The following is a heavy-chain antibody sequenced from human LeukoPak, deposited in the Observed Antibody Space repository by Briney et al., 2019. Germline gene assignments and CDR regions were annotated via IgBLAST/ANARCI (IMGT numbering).Heavy chain of an antibody. CDR3: ARHSSHYYFDY. CDR1: GGSISSSSYY. J-gene: IGHJ4*02. V-gene: IGHV4-39*01. CDR2: IYYSGST. Sequence: SETLSLTCTVSGGSISSSSYYWGWIRQPPGKGLEWIGSIYYSGSTNYNPSLKSRVTISVDTSKNQFSLKLSSVTAADTAVYYCARHSSHYYFDYWGQGTLVTVSS. D-gene: IGHD6-13*01.